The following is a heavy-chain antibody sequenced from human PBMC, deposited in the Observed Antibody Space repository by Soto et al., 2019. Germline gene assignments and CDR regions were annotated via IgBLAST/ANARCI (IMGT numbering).Heavy chain of an antibody. V-gene: IGHV4-30-4*01. D-gene: IGHD7-27*01. CDR3: ARGRYCLTGRFCPSWFDS. J-gene: IGHJ5*01. CDR2: IYKSATT. CDR1: GDSISNLYYF. Sequence: QVQLLESGPGLVKPSQPLSLTCSVSGDSISNLYYFWDWIRQPPGQALEYIGYIYKSATTYYNPSFESRVAISVDTSKSQFSLNVTSGTAADTAVYFCARGRYCLTGRFCPSWFDSWGQGALVTVSS.